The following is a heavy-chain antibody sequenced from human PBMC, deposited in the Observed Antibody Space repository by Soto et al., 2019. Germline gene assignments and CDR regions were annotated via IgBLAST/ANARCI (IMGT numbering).Heavy chain of an antibody. Sequence: QDQLVQSGGEVKKPGASVKVSCKASGYSFTNYGITWVRQAPGQGFEWMGWISAYNGDTNYAQKRQGRVTMTTDASTGTAYLELRSLRSDDTALYYCARDRGVAPPVAGNTHYYYYMDVWGKGTTVTVSS. CDR3: ARDRGVAPPVAGNTHYYYYMDV. J-gene: IGHJ6*03. CDR1: GYSFTNYG. V-gene: IGHV1-18*01. CDR2: ISAYNGDT. D-gene: IGHD6-19*01.